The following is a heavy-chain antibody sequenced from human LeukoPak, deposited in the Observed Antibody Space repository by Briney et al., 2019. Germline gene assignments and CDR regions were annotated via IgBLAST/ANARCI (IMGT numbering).Heavy chain of an antibody. Sequence: PGGSLRLSCGTSGFTFSTYAMSWVRQAPGKGLEWVSAISGSGGSTYYADSVKGRFTISRDNSKNTLYLQMNSLRAEDTAVYYCAKERQWELLGYFDYWGQGTLVTVSS. CDR2: ISGSGGST. D-gene: IGHD1-26*01. J-gene: IGHJ4*02. V-gene: IGHV3-23*01. CDR3: AKERQWELLGYFDY. CDR1: GFTFSTYA.